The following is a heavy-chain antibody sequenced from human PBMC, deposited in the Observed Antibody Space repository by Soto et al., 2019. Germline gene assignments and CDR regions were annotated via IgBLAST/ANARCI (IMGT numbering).Heavy chain of an antibody. Sequence: QVQLVESGGGVVQPGRSLRLSCAASGFTFSSYGMHWVRQAPGKGLEWVAVIWYDGSNKYYADSVKGRFTISRDNSKNTLYLQMNSLRADDTAVYYCARVPDYDFWSDYYYYGMDVWGQGTTVTVSS. V-gene: IGHV3-33*01. D-gene: IGHD3-3*01. CDR2: IWYDGSNK. J-gene: IGHJ6*02. CDR1: GFTFSSYG. CDR3: ARVPDYDFWSDYYYYGMDV.